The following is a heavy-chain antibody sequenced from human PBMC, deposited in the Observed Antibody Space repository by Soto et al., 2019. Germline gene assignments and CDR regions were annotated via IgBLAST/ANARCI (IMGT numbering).Heavy chain of an antibody. V-gene: IGHV1-18*01. CDR3: ARDRRDYYGSGSYYPYFAY. Sequence: QVQLVQSGAEVKKPGASVKVSCKASGYTFTSYGISWVRQAPGQGLEWMGWISAYNGNTNYAQKLQGRVTMTTDTSTSTAYMELRSLRSEDTAVYYCARDRRDYYGSGSYYPYFAYWGQGTLVTVSS. J-gene: IGHJ4*02. D-gene: IGHD3-10*01. CDR2: ISAYNGNT. CDR1: GYTFTSYG.